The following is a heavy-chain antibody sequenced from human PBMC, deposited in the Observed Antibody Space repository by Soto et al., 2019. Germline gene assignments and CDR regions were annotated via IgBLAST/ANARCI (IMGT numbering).Heavy chain of an antibody. CDR3: ARQDGSALYYFDY. CDR1: GYTFTSYW. D-gene: IGHD6-19*01. J-gene: IGHJ4*02. CDR2: IYPGDSDT. Sequence: GESLKISCXGSGYTFTSYWIAWVRQMPGKGLGWMGIIYPGDSDTRYSPSFQGQVSISADKSISTAYLQWSSLKASDTAMYYCARQDGSALYYFDYWGQGTLVTVSS. V-gene: IGHV5-51*01.